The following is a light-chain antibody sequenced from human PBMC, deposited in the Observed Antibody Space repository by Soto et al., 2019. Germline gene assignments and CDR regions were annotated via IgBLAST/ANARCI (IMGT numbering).Light chain of an antibody. CDR1: SSNIGNNS. CDR2: SNH. J-gene: IGLJ2*01. Sequence: QSVLTQPPSASGTPGQTVTISCSGSSSNIGNNSVNWSQHLPGAVPKLLIFSNHQRPSGVPDRFSGSKSGTSASLAISGLQTEDEADYYCSAWDDSLVVVFGGGTKLTVL. V-gene: IGLV1-44*01. CDR3: SAWDDSLVVV.